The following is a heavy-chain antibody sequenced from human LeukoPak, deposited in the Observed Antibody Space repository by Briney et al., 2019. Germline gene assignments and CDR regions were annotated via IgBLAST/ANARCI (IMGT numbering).Heavy chain of an antibody. CDR1: GYTFTSYA. V-gene: IGHV1-3*01. D-gene: IGHD3-9*01. J-gene: IGHJ5*02. CDR2: INAGNGNT. CDR3: ARGPSQYDILTGSNWFDP. Sequence: ASVKVSCKASGYTFTSYAMHWVRQAPGQRLEWMGWINAGNGNTKYSQNFQGRVTITRDTSASTAYMELSSLRSEDTAVYYCARGPSQYDILTGSNWFDPWGQGTLVTASS.